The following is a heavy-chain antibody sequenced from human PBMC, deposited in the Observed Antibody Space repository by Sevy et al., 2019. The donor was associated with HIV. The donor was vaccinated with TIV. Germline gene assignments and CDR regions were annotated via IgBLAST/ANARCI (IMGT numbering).Heavy chain of an antibody. J-gene: IGHJ4*02. CDR2: IYHTGAA. CDR3: ARRYGNNFDY. Sequence: AESLSLTCTVSGGTISSSSYRWGWIRQPPGNGREWVGSIYHTGAADDNPSLKRRVTMSVDTSKNQFSLHVGSVTAADTAFYYCARRYGNNFDYWGQGALVPVSS. V-gene: IGHV4-39*01. D-gene: IGHD3-10*01. CDR1: GGTISSSSYR.